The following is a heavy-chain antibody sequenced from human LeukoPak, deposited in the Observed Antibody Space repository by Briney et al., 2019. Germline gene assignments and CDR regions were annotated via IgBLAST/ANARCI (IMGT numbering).Heavy chain of an antibody. Sequence: GGSLRLSCAASGFTFSSYAMSWVRQAPGKGLEWVSSITISSNFIYYADSVKGRFTISRDNAKNSLFLQMNSLSAEDTAIYYCARDGAGLDPWGQGVLVTVSS. CDR3: ARDGAGLDP. V-gene: IGHV3-21*04. CDR2: ITISSNFI. J-gene: IGHJ5*02. CDR1: GFTFSSYA.